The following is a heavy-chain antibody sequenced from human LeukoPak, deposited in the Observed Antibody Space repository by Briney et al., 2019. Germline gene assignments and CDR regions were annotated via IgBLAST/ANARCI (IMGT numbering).Heavy chain of an antibody. CDR3: AGHSGSFLVLGTFDI. V-gene: IGHV1-2*02. CDR1: GYTFTGYY. CDR2: INPNSGGT. J-gene: IGHJ3*02. D-gene: IGHD1-26*01. Sequence: ASVKVSCKASGYTFTGYYFHWVRQAPGQGLEWMGWINPNSGGTNYAQKFQGRVTMTRDTSISTAYMELSRLRSDDTAVYYCAGHSGSFLVLGTFDIWGQGTMVTVSS.